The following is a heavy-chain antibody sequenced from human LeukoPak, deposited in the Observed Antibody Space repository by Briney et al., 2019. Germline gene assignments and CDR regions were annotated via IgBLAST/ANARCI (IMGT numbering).Heavy chain of an antibody. CDR3: ARGGWYPESFQH. V-gene: IGHV4-59*01. CDR2: IYYSGST. J-gene: IGHJ1*01. CDR1: GGSISSYY. Sequence: ETLCLTCTVSGGSISSYYWNWIRQPPGKGLEWIGYIYYSGSTNYNPSLKSRVTISVDTSKNQFSLKLSSVTAADTAVYYCARGGWYPESFQHWGQGALVTVSS. D-gene: IGHD6-19*01.